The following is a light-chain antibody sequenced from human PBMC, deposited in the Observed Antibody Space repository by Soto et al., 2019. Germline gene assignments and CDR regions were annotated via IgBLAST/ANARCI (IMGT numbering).Light chain of an antibody. CDR1: QALNTR. Sequence: EIVLTQSPATLSAFPGDRVTLSCRASQALNTRLAWYQHKPGQAPRLLIYLTSNRAAGVPARFSAWGSETDFTLTISSLQPEDFATYYCQQHGQWPITFGQGTRLEIK. CDR3: QQHGQWPIT. J-gene: IGKJ5*01. V-gene: IGKV3D-11*01. CDR2: LTS.